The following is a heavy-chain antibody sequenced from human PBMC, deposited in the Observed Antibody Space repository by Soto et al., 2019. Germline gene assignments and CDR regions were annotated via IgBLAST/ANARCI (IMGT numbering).Heavy chain of an antibody. CDR3: AREHDDANDC. CDR1: GGSISSVDYY. V-gene: IGHV4-31*03. J-gene: IGHJ4*02. D-gene: IGHD1-1*01. Sequence: QVQLQESGPGLVTPSQPLALPCTVSGGSISSVDYYWSWIRQHPGKGLDWIGYIYYSGSTYYNPSRKSRVDISVDTSKNQFSLKLRSMTAVDTAVYYCAREHDDANDCCGQGTLVTVSS. CDR2: IYYSGST.